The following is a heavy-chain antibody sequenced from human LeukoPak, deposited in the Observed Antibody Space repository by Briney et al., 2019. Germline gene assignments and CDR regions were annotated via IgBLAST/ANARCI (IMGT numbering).Heavy chain of an antibody. CDR3: ARQEGSADAFDI. CDR2: IYYSGST. V-gene: IGHV4-59*08. J-gene: IGHJ3*02. CDR1: GGSISSYY. Sequence: SETLSLTCTVSGGSISSYYWSWIRQPPGKGLEWIGYIYYSGSTNYNPSLKSRVTISVDTSKNQFSLKLSSVTAADTAVYYCARQEGSADAFDIWGQGTMVTVSS.